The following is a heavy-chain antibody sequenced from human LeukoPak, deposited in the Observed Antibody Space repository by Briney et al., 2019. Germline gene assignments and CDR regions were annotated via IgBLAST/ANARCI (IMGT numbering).Heavy chain of an antibody. D-gene: IGHD4/OR15-4a*01. CDR3: AKDGLMVLGIDF. J-gene: IGHJ4*02. V-gene: IGHV4-61*02. CDR1: GGSISSGRYY. Sequence: PSQTLSLTCTVSGGSISSGRYYWSWIRQPAGKGLAWIGRIYTSGSTNYNPSLKSRVTISVDTSKNQFSLKLSSVTAADTAVYYCAKDGLMVLGIDFWGQGTQVTVSS. CDR2: IYTSGST.